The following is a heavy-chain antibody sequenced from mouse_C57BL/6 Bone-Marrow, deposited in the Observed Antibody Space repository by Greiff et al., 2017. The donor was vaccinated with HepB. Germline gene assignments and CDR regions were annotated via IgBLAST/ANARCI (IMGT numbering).Heavy chain of an antibody. J-gene: IGHJ1*03. Sequence: EVKLMESGGDLVKPGGSLKLSCAASGFTFSSYGMSWVRQTPDKRLEWVATISSGGSYTYYPDSVKVRFTISRDNAKNTLYLQMSSLKSEDTAMYYCARQDGYYGYFDVWGTGTTVTVSS. CDR1: GFTFSSYG. CDR3: ARQDGYYGYFDV. V-gene: IGHV5-6*01. D-gene: IGHD2-3*01. CDR2: ISSGGSYT.